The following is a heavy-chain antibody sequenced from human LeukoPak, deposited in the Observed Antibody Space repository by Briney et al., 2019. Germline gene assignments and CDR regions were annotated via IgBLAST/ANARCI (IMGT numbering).Heavy chain of an antibody. CDR1: GGSISSGGYY. CDR3: ARHEIRITMVRGVFGWFDP. V-gene: IGHV4-39*01. Sequence: SETLSLTCTVSGGSISSGGYYWSWIRQHPGKGLEWIGYIYYSGSTYYNPSLKSRVTISVDTSKNQFSLKLSSVTAADTAEYYCARHEIRITMVRGVFGWFDPWGQGTLVTVSS. CDR2: IYYSGST. J-gene: IGHJ5*02. D-gene: IGHD3-10*01.